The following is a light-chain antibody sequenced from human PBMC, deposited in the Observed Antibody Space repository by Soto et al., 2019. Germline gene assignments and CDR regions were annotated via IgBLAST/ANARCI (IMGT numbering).Light chain of an antibody. V-gene: IGKV3D-20*02. CDR3: QQRNSSPIT. J-gene: IGKJ5*01. Sequence: EIVLTQSPSTLPSSPWERATPSCRASQRVSNNYLVWYQQKPGQAPRLLIFGASNGATGIPARCTGSGSGTVTTPTSSILEPEDFAVYCCQQRNSSPITFGQGTRLEIK. CDR1: QRVSNNY. CDR2: GAS.